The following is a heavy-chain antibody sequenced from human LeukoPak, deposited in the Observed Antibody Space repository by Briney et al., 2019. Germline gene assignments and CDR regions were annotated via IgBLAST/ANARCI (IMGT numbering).Heavy chain of an antibody. CDR1: GVSISGGDYF. CDR3: ARGGGSGSYFPFDY. D-gene: IGHD3-10*01. V-gene: IGHV4-30-4*01. J-gene: IGHJ4*02. CDR2: IYYSGST. Sequence: SQTLSLTCTVSGVSISGGDYFWSWIRQPPGKGLEWIGYIYYSGSTYHNPSLKSRVTISVDTSNNQFSLTLSSVTAADTAVYYCARGGGSGSYFPFDYWGQGTLVTVSS.